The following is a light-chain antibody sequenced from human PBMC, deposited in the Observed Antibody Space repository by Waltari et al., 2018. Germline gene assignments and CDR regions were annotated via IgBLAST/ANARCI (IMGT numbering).Light chain of an antibody. CDR2: LNCGGSH. CDR1: SGHSTYA. Sequence: QLVLTQSPSASASLGASVKLTCTLSSGHSTYAIAWHQQQPEEGPRFLMKLNCGGSHNKGDGIPDRFSGSSSGAERYLTISRLQSEDEADYYCQTWGTGIRVFGGGTKLTVL. V-gene: IGLV4-69*01. J-gene: IGLJ3*02. CDR3: QTWGTGIRV.